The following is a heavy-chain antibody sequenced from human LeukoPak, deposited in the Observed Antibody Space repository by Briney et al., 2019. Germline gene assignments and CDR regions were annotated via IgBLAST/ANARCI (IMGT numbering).Heavy chain of an antibody. D-gene: IGHD1-14*01. J-gene: IGHJ4*02. CDR3: VKDNPLDY. Sequence: GGSLRLSCVTSGFTFSSYGMHWVRQVPGKGLEWVAVISYDAKSSYHVDSVKGRFTISRDNSKNTLYLHINSLRAEDTALYYCVKDNPLDYWGQGTLVIVSS. V-gene: IGHV3-30*18. CDR1: GFTFSSYG. CDR2: ISYDAKSS.